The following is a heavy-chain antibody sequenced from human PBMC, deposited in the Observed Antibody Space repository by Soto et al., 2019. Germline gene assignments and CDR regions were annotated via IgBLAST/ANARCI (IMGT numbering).Heavy chain of an antibody. D-gene: IGHD3-10*01. CDR3: ARDRYYYGSGSYPHYGMDV. V-gene: IGHV3-30-3*01. J-gene: IGHJ6*02. CDR1: GFTFSSYA. Sequence: QVQLVESGGGVVQPGRSLRLSCAASGFTFSSYAMHWVRQAPGKGLEWVAVISYDGSNKYYADSVKGRFTISRDNSKNTLYLQMNSLRAEDTAVYYGARDRYYYGSGSYPHYGMDVWGQGTTVTFSS. CDR2: ISYDGSNK.